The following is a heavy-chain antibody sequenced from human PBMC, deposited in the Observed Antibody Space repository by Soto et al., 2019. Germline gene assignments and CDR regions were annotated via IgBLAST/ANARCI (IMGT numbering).Heavy chain of an antibody. CDR3: ARDISLLPQGWFDP. J-gene: IGHJ5*02. Sequence: GGSLRLSCAASGFTFYDYGMSWVRQAPGKGLEWVSGINWNGGSTSYADSVKGRFTISRDNAQNSLYLQMNTLRAEDTALYYCARDISLLPQGWFDPWGQGTLVTVSS. CDR1: GFTFYDYG. V-gene: IGHV3-20*04. D-gene: IGHD3-16*02. CDR2: INWNGGST.